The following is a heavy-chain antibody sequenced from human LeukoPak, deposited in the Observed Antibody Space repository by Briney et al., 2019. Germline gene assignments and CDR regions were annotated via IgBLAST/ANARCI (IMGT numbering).Heavy chain of an antibody. D-gene: IGHD2-21*02. Sequence: GASVTVSCKASGYTFTGYYMHWVRQAPGQGLEWMGWINPNSGGTNYAQKFQGRVTMTRDTSISTAYMELSRLRSDDTAVYYCARVPLYCGGDCYKTGNYFDYWGQGTLVTVSS. V-gene: IGHV1-2*02. CDR1: GYTFTGYY. CDR3: ARVPLYCGGDCYKTGNYFDY. J-gene: IGHJ4*02. CDR2: INPNSGGT.